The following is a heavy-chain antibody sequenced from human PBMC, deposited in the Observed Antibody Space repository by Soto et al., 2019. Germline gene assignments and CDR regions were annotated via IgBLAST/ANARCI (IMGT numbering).Heavy chain of an antibody. CDR3: ARGGVYDSSGYQLLMGCDDAFDI. CDR1: GGSVSSGSYY. CDR2: IYYSGST. V-gene: IGHV4-61*01. D-gene: IGHD3-22*01. Sequence: SETLSLTCTVSGGSVSSGSYYWSWIRQPPGKGLEWIGYIYYSGSTNYNPSLKSRVTISVDTSKNQFSLKLSSVTAADTAVYYCARGGVYDSSGYQLLMGCDDAFDIWGQGTMVTVSS. J-gene: IGHJ3*02.